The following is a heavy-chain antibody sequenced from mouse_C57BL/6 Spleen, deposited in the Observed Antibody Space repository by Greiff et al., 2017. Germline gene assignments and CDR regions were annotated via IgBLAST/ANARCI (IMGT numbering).Heavy chain of an antibody. J-gene: IGHJ2*01. Sequence: QVQLQQPGAELVMPGASVKLSCKASGYTFTSYWMHWVKQRPGQGLEWIGEIDPSDSYTNYNQKFKGKSTLTVDKSSSTAYMQLSSLTSEDSAVYYCARENYGNYDDWGQGTTLTVSS. CDR2: IDPSDSYT. V-gene: IGHV1-69*01. D-gene: IGHD2-1*01. CDR3: ARENYGNYDD. CDR1: GYTFTSYW.